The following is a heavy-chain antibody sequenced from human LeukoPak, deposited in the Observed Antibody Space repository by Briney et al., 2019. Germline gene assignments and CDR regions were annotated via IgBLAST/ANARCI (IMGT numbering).Heavy chain of an antibody. CDR3: AKDREYTIFGVVTLDY. CDR1: GFTVSSNY. V-gene: IGHV3-23*01. Sequence: GGSLRLSCAASGFTVSSNYMSWVRQAPGKELEWVSAISGSGGSTYYADSVKGRFTITRDNSKNTLYLQMNSLRAEDTAVYYCAKDREYTIFGVVTLDYWGQGTLVTVSS. CDR2: ISGSGGST. J-gene: IGHJ4*02. D-gene: IGHD3-3*01.